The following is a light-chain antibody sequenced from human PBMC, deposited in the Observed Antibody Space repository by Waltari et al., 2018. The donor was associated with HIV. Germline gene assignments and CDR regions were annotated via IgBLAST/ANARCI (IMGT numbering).Light chain of an antibody. J-gene: IGLJ2*01. V-gene: IGLV1-40*01. CDR2: VND. Sequence: QSVLTQPPSVSGAPGQRVIISCTGNTSNIGANYDVHWYLHLPGVGPKCIMVVNDKRPAGVHARFAGAKSGASASLAITKLQAEDEAVYYCQSYDSGLNGPVFGGGTKLTVL. CDR3: QSYDSGLNGPV. CDR1: TSNIGANYD.